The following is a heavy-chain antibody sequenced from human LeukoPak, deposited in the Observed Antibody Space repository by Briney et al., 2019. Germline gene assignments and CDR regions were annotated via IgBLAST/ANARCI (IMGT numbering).Heavy chain of an antibody. CDR2: IYSGGST. V-gene: IGHV3-66*01. D-gene: IGHD3-16*01. CDR1: GFSVSTNY. Sequence: GGSLRLSCAASGFSVSTNYMSWVRQAPGKGLEWVSVIYSGGSTYYADSVKGGFTISRDNPKNTLYLQMNSLRAEDTAVYYCARDQEGGYFDYWGQGTLVTVSS. J-gene: IGHJ4*02. CDR3: ARDQEGGYFDY.